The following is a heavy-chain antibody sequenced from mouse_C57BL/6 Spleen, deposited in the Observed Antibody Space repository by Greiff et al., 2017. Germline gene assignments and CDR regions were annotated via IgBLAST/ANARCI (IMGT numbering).Heavy chain of an antibody. V-gene: IGHV1-52*01. CDR2: IDPSDSET. CDR1: GYTFTSYW. CDR3: ARGGGYYGSSPHYYAMDY. D-gene: IGHD1-1*01. Sequence: QVQLQQPGAELVRPGSSVKLSCKASGYTFTSYWMHWVKQRPIQGLEWIGNIDPSDSETPYNQKFKDKATLTVDKSSSTAYMQLSSLTSEDSAVYYCARGGGYYGSSPHYYAMDYWGQGTSVTVSS. J-gene: IGHJ4*01.